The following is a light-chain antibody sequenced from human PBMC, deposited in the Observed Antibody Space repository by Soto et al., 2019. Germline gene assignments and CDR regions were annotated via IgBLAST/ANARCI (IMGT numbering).Light chain of an antibody. J-gene: IGLJ3*02. Sequence: QSVLTQPPSASGTPGQRVTMSCSGSSSNIGSNYVFWYQQLPGTAPKLLIYRNNQRPSGVPDRFSGSKSGTSASLAISGLRSEDEADYDCAAWDDRLSGWVFGGGTKVTVL. V-gene: IGLV1-47*01. CDR1: SSNIGSNY. CDR2: RNN. CDR3: AAWDDRLSGWV.